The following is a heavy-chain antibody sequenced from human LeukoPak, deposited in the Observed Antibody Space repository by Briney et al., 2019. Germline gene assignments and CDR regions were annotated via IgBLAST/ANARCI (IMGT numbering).Heavy chain of an antibody. J-gene: IGHJ6*02. CDR1: GFTFSSYS. V-gene: IGHV3-21*01. D-gene: IGHD1-26*01. CDR2: ISSSSSYI. CDR3: ARDRPAGSYWGDYYYGMDV. Sequence: PGGSLRLSCAASGFTFSSYSMNWVRQAPGKGLEWVSSISSSSSYIYYADSVKGRFTISRDNAKNSLYLQMNSLRAEDTAVYYCARDRPAGSYWGDYYYGMDVWGQGTTVTVSS.